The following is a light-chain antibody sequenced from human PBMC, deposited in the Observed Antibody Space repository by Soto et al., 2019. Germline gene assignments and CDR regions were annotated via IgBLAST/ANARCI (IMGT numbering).Light chain of an antibody. CDR3: CSYAGSSPWV. CDR2: EGS. V-gene: IGLV2-23*01. Sequence: QSVLTQPASVSGSPGQSITISCTGTSSDVGSYNLVSWYQQHPGKAPKLMIYEGSKRPSGVSNRFSGSKSGNTASLTISGLQAEDDADYYCCSYAGSSPWVFGGGTKVTVL. J-gene: IGLJ3*02. CDR1: SSDVGSYNL.